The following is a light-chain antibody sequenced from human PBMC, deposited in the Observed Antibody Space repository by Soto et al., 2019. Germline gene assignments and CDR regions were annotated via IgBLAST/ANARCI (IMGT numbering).Light chain of an antibody. Sequence: DIQMTQSPSTLSASVGDRVTITCRASESISSWLAWFPQKPGKAPKLLIYKASILESGVSSRFSGSESGTEFTLTISSLQPDDFETYFCQQYSTKWSFGQGTKVEIK. CDR1: ESISSW. CDR3: QQYSTKWS. J-gene: IGKJ1*01. CDR2: KAS. V-gene: IGKV1-5*03.